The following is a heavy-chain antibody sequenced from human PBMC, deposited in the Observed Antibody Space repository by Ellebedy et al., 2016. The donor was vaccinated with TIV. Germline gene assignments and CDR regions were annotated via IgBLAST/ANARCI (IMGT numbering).Heavy chain of an antibody. CDR2: INWNGSRT. Sequence: GESLKISXAASGFTFDDYGMSWVRQAPGKGLEWVSGINWNGSRTGFADSVKGRFTISRDNAKNSLYLQMKNLRAEDTALYRCARHHVWISWNWFDPWGQGTLVTVSS. CDR1: GFTFDDYG. V-gene: IGHV3-20*01. CDR3: ARHHVWISWNWFDP. J-gene: IGHJ5*02. D-gene: IGHD1-1*01.